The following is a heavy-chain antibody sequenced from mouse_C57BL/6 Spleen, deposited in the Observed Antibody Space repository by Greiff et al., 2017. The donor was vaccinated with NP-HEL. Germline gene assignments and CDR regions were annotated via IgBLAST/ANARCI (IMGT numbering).Heavy chain of an antibody. CDR3: ARGSLNWDYFDD. J-gene: IGHJ2*01. Sequence: QVQLQQSGAELARPGASVKMSCKASGYTFTSYTMHWVKQRPGQGLEWIGYINPSSGYTKYNQKFKDKATLTADKSSSTAYMQLSSLTSEDSAVYYCARGSLNWDYFDDWGQGTTLTVSS. CDR2: INPSSGYT. D-gene: IGHD4-1*02. V-gene: IGHV1-4*01. CDR1: GYTFTSYT.